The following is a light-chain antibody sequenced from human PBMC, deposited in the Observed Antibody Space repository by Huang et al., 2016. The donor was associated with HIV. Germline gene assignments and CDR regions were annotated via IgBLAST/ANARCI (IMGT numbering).Light chain of an antibody. J-gene: IGKJ3*01. Sequence: EIVMTQSPGILSVSPGEGATLSCRASQRVSSNLAWYQQKPGQAPRLLIYNASTRATGVPARFSGSGSGTEFTLSISSLQSEDFAVYYCQQYDNWPPFTFGPGTKVDIK. V-gene: IGKV3-15*01. CDR1: QRVSSN. CDR2: NAS. CDR3: QQYDNWPPFT.